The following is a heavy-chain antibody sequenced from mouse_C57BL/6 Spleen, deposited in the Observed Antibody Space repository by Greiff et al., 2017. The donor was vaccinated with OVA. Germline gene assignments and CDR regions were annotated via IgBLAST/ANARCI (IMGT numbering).Heavy chain of an antibody. CDR1: GFTFSDYY. CDR2: INYDGSST. J-gene: IGHJ4*01. CDR3: ASDLSYDYDGDAMDY. Sequence: DVKLVESEGGLVQPGSSMKLSCTASGFTFSDYYMAWVRQVPEKGLEWVANINYDGSSTYYLDSLKSRFIISRDNAKNILYLQMSSLRSEDTATYYGASDLSYDYDGDAMDYGGQGTSVTVSS. V-gene: IGHV5-16*01. D-gene: IGHD2-4*01.